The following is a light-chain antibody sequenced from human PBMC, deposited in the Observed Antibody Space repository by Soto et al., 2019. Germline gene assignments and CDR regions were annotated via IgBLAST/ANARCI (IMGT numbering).Light chain of an antibody. Sequence: DIVLTQSPGTLSLSPGEGATLSSRASQSVRNNYLAWYQQKPGQTPRLLIYAASNRTPDIPDRFTASGSGTDFTLTISRLEPEDFAVYYCKPYGTSRLTFGGETTLEIK. V-gene: IGKV3-20*01. CDR3: KPYGTSRLT. J-gene: IGKJ4*01. CDR2: AAS. CDR1: QSVRNNY.